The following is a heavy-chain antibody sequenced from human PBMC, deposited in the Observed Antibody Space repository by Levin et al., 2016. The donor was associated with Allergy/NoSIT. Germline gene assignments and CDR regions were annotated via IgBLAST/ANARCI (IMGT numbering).Heavy chain of an antibody. CDR2: ISGSSSYT. D-gene: IGHD3-22*01. V-gene: IGHV3-11*06. CDR3: ARGPNYYDSSPDAFDI. J-gene: IGHJ3*02. CDR1: GFTFSDNY. Sequence: GGSLRLSCAASGFTFSDNYMSWIRQAPGKGLEWVSYISGSSSYTNYADSVKGRFTISRDNAKNSLYLQMNSLRADDTAVYYCARGPNYYDSSPDAFDIWGQGTMVTVSS.